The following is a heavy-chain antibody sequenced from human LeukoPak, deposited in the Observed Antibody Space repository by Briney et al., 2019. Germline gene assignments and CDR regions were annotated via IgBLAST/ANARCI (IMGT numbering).Heavy chain of an antibody. CDR2: ISGSGGSA. CDR3: AKARVVVTAIQDY. J-gene: IGHJ4*02. Sequence: GGSLRLSCTASGFTFSSYAMSWVRQAPGKGLEWVSAISGSGGSAYYADSVKGRFTISRDNSKNTLFPQMNSLRAEDTAVYYCAKARVVVTAIQDYWGQGTLVTVSS. CDR1: GFTFSSYA. V-gene: IGHV3-23*01. D-gene: IGHD2-21*02.